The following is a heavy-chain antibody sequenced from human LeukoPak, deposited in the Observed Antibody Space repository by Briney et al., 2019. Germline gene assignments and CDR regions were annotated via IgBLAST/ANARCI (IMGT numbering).Heavy chain of an antibody. V-gene: IGHV3-30*03. Sequence: GGSLRLSCAASGFTFSSYGMHWVRQAPGKGLEWVAVISYDGSNKYYADSVKGRFTISRDNSKNTLNLQMNNLRVEDTAVYYCARVMTAITNWSDPWGQGTLVTVSS. CDR1: GFTFSSYG. CDR2: ISYDGSNK. D-gene: IGHD2-21*02. CDR3: ARVMTAITNWSDP. J-gene: IGHJ5*02.